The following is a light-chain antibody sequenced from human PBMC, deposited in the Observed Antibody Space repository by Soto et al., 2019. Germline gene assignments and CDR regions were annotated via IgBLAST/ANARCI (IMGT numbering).Light chain of an antibody. CDR2: EGI. CDR3: CSYAGSMSWV. CDR1: SSDVGNYNP. V-gene: IGLV2-23*01. J-gene: IGLJ3*02. Sequence: QSVLTQPASVSGSPGQSITISCTGTSSDVGNYNPVSWYQLYPGKAPKLMIYEGIKRPSGVSNRFSGSQSGNTASLTISGLQTEDEADYYCCSYAGSMSWVFGGGTKLTVL.